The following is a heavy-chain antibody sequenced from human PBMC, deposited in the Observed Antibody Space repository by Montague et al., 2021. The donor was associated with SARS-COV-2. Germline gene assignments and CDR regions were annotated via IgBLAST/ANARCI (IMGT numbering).Heavy chain of an antibody. CDR1: GFTFSSYC. J-gene: IGHJ3*02. D-gene: IGHD3-16*02. CDR2: IWYDGSNT. Sequence: SLRLSCAASGFTFSSYCMHWVRQAPGKGLEWVAVIWYDGSNTYYADSVKGRFTISRDNSKNTLYLQMNSLRAEDTAVYYCASSYMITFGGVIVDDAFDIWGQGTMVTVSS. V-gene: IGHV3-33*01. CDR3: ASSYMITFGGVIVDDAFDI.